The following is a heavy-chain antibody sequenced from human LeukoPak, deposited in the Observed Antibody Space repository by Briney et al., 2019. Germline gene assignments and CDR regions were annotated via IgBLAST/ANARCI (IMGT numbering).Heavy chain of an antibody. D-gene: IGHD3-22*01. CDR2: INPNSGGT. V-gene: IGHV1-2*06. CDR1: GYTFTGYY. CDR3: ARYYYDSSGPEY. J-gene: IGHJ4*02. Sequence: ASVKVSCKASGYTFTGYYMHWVRQAPGQGLEWMGRINPNSGGTNYAQKFQGRVTMTRDTSISTAYMELSRLRSDDTAVYYCARYYYDSSGPEYWGQGTLVTVSS.